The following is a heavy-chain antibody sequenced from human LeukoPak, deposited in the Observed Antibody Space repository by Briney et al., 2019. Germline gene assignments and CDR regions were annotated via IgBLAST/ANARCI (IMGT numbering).Heavy chain of an antibody. D-gene: IGHD4-11*01. CDR1: GFTFSSYA. Sequence: PGRSLRLSCAASGFTFSSYAMHWVRQAPGKGLEWVAVISYDGSNKYYADSVKGRFTISRDNSKNTLYLQMNSLRAEDTAVYYCARDADYSNYEYYFDYWGQGTLVTVSS. CDR3: ARDADYSNYEYYFDY. V-gene: IGHV3-30*04. J-gene: IGHJ4*02. CDR2: ISYDGSNK.